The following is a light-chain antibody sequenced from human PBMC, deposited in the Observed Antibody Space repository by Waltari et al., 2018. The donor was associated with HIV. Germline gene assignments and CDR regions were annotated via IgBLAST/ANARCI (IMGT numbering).Light chain of an antibody. CDR1: LSIYSR. Sequence: IEMTQSPATHSVSPGERVALSCRASLSIYSRVAWYQLKPGHAPRRLIHGTTRAPGVPARCSGSWSGTEFTLTISSLQSEDFAVYFCQQYNDWPAITFGQETRLEIK. CDR3: QQYNDWPAIT. CDR2: GT. J-gene: IGKJ5*01. V-gene: IGKV3D-15*01.